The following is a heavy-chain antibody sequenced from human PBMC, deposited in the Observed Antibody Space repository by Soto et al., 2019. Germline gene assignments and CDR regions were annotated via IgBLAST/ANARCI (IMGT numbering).Heavy chain of an antibody. D-gene: IGHD3-9*01. CDR1: GGSVSSGSYY. Sequence: PSETLSLTCTVSGGSVSSGSYYWSWIRQPPGKGLEWIGYIYYSGSTNYNPSLKSRVTISVDTSKNQFSLKLSSVTAADTAVYYCARDTTLYAILTGYSVAWFDPWGQGTLVTVSS. CDR3: ARDTTLYAILTGYSVAWFDP. CDR2: IYYSGST. J-gene: IGHJ5*02. V-gene: IGHV4-61*01.